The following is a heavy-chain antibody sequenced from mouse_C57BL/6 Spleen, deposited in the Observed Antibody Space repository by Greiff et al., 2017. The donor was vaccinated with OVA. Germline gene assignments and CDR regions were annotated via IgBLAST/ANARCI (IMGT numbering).Heavy chain of an antibody. CDR3: ARGVPWYFDV. J-gene: IGHJ1*03. CDR1: GYTFTSYW. V-gene: IGHV1-55*01. CDR2: IYPGSGST. Sequence: QVQLQQPGAELVKPGASVKMSCKASGYTFTSYWITWVKQRPGQGLEWIGDIYPGSGSTNYNEKFKSKATLTVVTSSSTAYMQLSSLTSEDSAVYYCARGVPWYFDVWGTGTTVTVSS.